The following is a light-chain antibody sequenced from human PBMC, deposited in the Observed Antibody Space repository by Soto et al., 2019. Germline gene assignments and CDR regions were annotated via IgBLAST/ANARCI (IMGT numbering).Light chain of an antibody. J-gene: IGLJ1*01. CDR3: SSYTSSSHV. CDR2: DVS. CDR1: SSDVGGYNY. Sequence: QSVLTQPASVSGSPGQSITISCTGTSSDVGGYNYVSWYQQHPGKAPKLMIYDVSNRPSGVSNRFSGSKSGNTASLTISGLQAEDEADYCCSSYTSSSHVFGTGTKVTVL. V-gene: IGLV2-14*01.